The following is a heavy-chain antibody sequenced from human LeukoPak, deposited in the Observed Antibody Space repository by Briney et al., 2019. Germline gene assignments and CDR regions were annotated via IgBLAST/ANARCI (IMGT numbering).Heavy chain of an antibody. CDR1: GGSISSSSYY. J-gene: IGHJ6*03. Sequence: SETLSLTCTVSGGSISSSSYYWGWIRQPPGKGLEWIVSIYYSGSTYYNPSLKSRVTISVYTSKNQFSLKLSSVPAADTAVYYCARALFDYYYYYMDVWGKGTTVTVSS. CDR3: ARALFDYYYYYMDV. CDR2: IYYSGST. V-gene: IGHV4-39*01. D-gene: IGHD3-3*01.